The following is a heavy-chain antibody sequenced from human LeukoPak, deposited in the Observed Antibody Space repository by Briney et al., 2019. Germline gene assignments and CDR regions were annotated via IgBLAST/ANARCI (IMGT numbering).Heavy chain of an antibody. V-gene: IGHV3-7*01. J-gene: IGHJ3*02. CDR3: ARKRDAFDI. CDR2: IKQDGSEK. Sequence: PGGSLRLSCAASGFTFSIYGMSWVRQAPGKGLEWVANIKQDGSEKYYVDSVKGRFTISRDNAKNSLYLQMNSLRAEDTAVYYCARKRDAFDIWGQGTMVTVSS. CDR1: GFTFSIYG.